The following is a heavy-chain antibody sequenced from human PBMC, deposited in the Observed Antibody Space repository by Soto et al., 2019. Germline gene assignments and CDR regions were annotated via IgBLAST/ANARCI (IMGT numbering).Heavy chain of an antibody. CDR2: ISAYNGNT. V-gene: IGHV1-18*04. Sequence: ASEKVSCKASGYTFTSYGISWVRQAPGQGLEWMGWISAYNGNTNYARKLQGRVTMTTDTSTSTAYMELRSLRSDDTAVYYCARDWAWNDQNPHTLDYWGQGTLVTVSS. CDR3: ARDWAWNDQNPHTLDY. CDR1: GYTFTSYG. J-gene: IGHJ4*02. D-gene: IGHD1-1*01.